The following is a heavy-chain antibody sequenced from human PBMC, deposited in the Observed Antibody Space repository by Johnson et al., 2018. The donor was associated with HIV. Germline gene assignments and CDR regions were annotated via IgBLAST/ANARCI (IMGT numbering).Heavy chain of an antibody. CDR2: TRNKAHSYTT. J-gene: IGHJ3*02. CDR1: GFTFTDHY. Sequence: VQLVESGGGVVQPGRSLRLSCAASGFTFTDHYMDWVRQAPGKGLAWVGRTRNKAHSYTTAYAASVKGRFTISRDDSKNSLSLQMNSLKSEDTADYYCATGASRTWSLGAWDIWGQGTMVTVSS. V-gene: IGHV3-72*01. D-gene: IGHD6-13*01. CDR3: ATGASRTWSLGAWDI.